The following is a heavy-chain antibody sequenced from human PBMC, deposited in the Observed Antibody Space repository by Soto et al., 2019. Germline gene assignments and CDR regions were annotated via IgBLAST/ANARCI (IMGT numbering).Heavy chain of an antibody. CDR2: ISAYNGNT. V-gene: IGHV1-18*01. CDR3: AGDSVLRFLEWLDGMDV. D-gene: IGHD3-3*01. Sequence: QVQLVQSGAEVKKPGASVKVSCKASGYTFTSYGISWVRQAPGQGLEWMGWISAYNGNTNYAQKLQGRVTMTTDTSTSTAYMELRSLRSDDTAVYYCAGDSVLRFLEWLDGMDVWGQGTTVTVSS. J-gene: IGHJ6*02. CDR1: GYTFTSYG.